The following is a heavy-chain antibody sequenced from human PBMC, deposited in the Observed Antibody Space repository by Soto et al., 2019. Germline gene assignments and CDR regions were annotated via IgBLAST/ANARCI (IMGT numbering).Heavy chain of an antibody. Sequence: QVQLVQSGTEVKKPRSSVKVSCKASGDTFSSSTINWVRQAPGQGLESMGKIKPILGIKNYAQKFEGRVTLIADKSTGTGYLELSGLRSDDTVVYYCARGLAVADYYGMDVWGQRTTVTVFS. D-gene: IGHD6-19*01. CDR3: ARGLAVADYYGMDV. J-gene: IGHJ6*02. CDR2: IKPILGIK. CDR1: GDTFSSST. V-gene: IGHV1-69*02.